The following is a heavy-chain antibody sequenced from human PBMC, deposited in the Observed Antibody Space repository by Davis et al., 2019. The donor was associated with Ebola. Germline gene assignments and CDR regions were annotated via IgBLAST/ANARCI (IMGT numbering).Heavy chain of an antibody. CDR2: IVVGSGNT. D-gene: IGHD1-20*01. CDR3: AADVDFRYNWNLFDY. V-gene: IGHV1-58*01. Sequence: AASVKVSCEASGFTFTSSAVQWVRQARGQRLEWIGWIVVGSGNTNYAQKFQERVTITRDMSTSTAYVELSSLRSEDTAVYYCAADVDFRYNWNLFDYWGQGTLVTVSS. J-gene: IGHJ4*02. CDR1: GFTFTSSA.